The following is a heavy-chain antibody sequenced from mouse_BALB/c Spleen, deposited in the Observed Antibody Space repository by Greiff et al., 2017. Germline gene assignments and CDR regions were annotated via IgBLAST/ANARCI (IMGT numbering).Heavy chain of an antibody. D-gene: IGHD1-1*01. J-gene: IGHJ1*01. CDR3: ARDYYGSSPSYWYFDV. V-gene: IGHV1-4*01. Sequence: QVQLQQSGAELARPGASVKMSCKASGYTFTSYTMHWVKQRPGQGLEWIGYINPSSGYTNYNQKFKDKATLTADKSSSTAYMQLSSLTSEDSAVYYCARDYYGSSPSYWYFDVWGAGTTVTVSS. CDR2: INPSSGYT. CDR1: GYTFTSYT.